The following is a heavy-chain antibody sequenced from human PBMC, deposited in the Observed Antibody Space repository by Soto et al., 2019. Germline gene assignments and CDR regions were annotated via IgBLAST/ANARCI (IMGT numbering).Heavy chain of an antibody. Sequence: PGGSLRLSCAASGFTFSSYWMSWVRQPPGKGLEWVANIKQDGSEEYYVDSVKGRFTISRDNAKNSLYLQMNSLRAEDTAVYYCVRGLYYSFTMDVWGQGTTVTVSS. J-gene: IGHJ6*02. CDR3: VRGLYYSFTMDV. V-gene: IGHV3-7*01. CDR1: GFTFSSYW. CDR2: IKQDGSEE.